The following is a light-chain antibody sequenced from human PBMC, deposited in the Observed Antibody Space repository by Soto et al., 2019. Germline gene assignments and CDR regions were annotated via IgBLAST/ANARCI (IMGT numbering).Light chain of an antibody. CDR2: GHN. CDR3: QSYDSSLSGSGV. V-gene: IGLV1-40*01. Sequence: QSVLTQPPSVSGAPGQRVTISCTGSSSSIGAGYDVHWYHQLPGAAPKLLISGHNNRPSGVPDRFFGSKSGTSASLTIIGLQAEDEADYYCQSYDSSLSGSGVFGGGTKVTVL. J-gene: IGLJ3*02. CDR1: SSSIGAGYD.